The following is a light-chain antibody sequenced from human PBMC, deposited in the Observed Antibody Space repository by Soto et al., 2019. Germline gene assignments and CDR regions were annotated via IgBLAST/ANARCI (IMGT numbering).Light chain of an antibody. Sequence: EIVLTQSPGTLSLSPRERATLSCRASQSVSNAYLAWYQHKVGQSPRLLIYGASNRAPGIPDRFSGSGSGTDFSLTISRLEPEDFAVYYCQRYGAAPRTFGQGTQVEVK. CDR2: GAS. CDR3: QRYGAAPRT. V-gene: IGKV3-20*01. J-gene: IGKJ1*01. CDR1: QSVSNAY.